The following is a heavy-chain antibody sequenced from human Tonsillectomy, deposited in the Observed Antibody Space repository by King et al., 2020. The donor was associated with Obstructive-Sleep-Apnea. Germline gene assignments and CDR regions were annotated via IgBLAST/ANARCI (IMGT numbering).Heavy chain of an antibody. CDR1: GFTFGAYA. CDR3: ARGRGSWSFDY. D-gene: IGHD6-13*01. V-gene: IGHV3-30-3*01. Sequence: VQLVESGGGVVQPGRSLRLSCAASGFTFGAYAMHWVRQAPGKGLEWVAVISYDGSNKYYADSVKGRFTISRDNSKNTLYLQMNDLRAEDTAVFYCARGRGSWSFDYWGQGTLVTVSS. J-gene: IGHJ4*02. CDR2: ISYDGSNK.